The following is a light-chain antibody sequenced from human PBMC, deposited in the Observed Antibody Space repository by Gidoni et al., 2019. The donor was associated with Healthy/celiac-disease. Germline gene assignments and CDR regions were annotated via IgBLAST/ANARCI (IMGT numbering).Light chain of an antibody. J-gene: IGKJ4*01. Sequence: DIVMTQSPDSLAVSLGERATINCKSSQSVLYSSNNKNYLAWYQQKPGQPPKLLICWASTRESGVPDRFSGSGSGTDFTLTISSLQAEDVAVYYCQQYYSTPLTFGGXTKVEIK. CDR2: WAS. CDR1: QSVLYSSNNKNY. V-gene: IGKV4-1*01. CDR3: QQYYSTPLT.